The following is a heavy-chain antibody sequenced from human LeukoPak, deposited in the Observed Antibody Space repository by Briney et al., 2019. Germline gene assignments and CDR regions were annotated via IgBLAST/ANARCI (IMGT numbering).Heavy chain of an antibody. J-gene: IGHJ4*02. Sequence: PGGSLRLSCAASGFMFRDAAMTWVRQAPGKGLEWVSLIASSGLNTYYADSVRGRFTISRDNSKNTLSLQMNSLKAEDTAVYYCAGGYYYDTSGYYYVGSYLDYWGQGTLVTVSS. CDR3: AGGYYYDTSGYYYVGSYLDY. V-gene: IGHV3-23*01. CDR1: GFMFRDAA. D-gene: IGHD3-22*01. CDR2: IASSGLNT.